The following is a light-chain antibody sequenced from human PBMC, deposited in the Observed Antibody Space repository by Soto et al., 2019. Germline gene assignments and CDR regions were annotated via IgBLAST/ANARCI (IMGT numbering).Light chain of an antibody. CDR1: QDISNY. J-gene: IGKJ4*01. CDR2: DAS. Sequence: DIQMTQSPSSLSASVGDRVTITCQASQDISNYLNWYQHKPGKAPKLLIYDASNLETGVPSRFSGSGSGTDFTFTISRLHPEDIATYYCQQYDNLPLTFGGGTKVDIK. CDR3: QQYDNLPLT. V-gene: IGKV1-33*01.